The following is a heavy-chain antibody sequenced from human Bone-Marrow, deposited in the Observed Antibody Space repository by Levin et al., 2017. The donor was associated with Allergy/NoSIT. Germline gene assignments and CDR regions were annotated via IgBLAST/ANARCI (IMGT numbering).Heavy chain of an antibody. CDR3: ARKRGAGRLRYFDWSFDY. CDR2: IIPIFGTA. J-gene: IGHJ4*02. D-gene: IGHD3-9*01. Sequence: ASVKVSCKASGGTFSSYAISWVRQAPGQGLEWMGGIIPIFGTANYAQKFQGRVTITADESTSTAYMELSSLRSEDTAVYYCARKRGAGRLRYFDWSFDYWGQGTLVTVSS. V-gene: IGHV1-69*13. CDR1: GGTFSSYA.